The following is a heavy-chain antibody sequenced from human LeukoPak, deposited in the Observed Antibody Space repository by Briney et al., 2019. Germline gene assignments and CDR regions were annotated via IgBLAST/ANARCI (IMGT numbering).Heavy chain of an antibody. CDR3: ARSSNGSGSSRRDNWFDP. D-gene: IGHD3-10*01. J-gene: IGHJ5*02. CDR2: IYYSGST. V-gene: IGHV4-31*03. CDR1: GGSISSGGYY. Sequence: SQTLSLTCTVSGGSISSGGYYWSWIRQHPGKGLEWIGYIYYSGSTYYNLSLKSRVTISVDTSKNQFSLKLSSVTAADTAVYYCARSSNGSGSSRRDNWFDPWGQGTLVTVSS.